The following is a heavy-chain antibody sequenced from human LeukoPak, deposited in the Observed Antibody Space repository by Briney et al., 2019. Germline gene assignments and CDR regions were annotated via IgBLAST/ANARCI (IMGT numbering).Heavy chain of an antibody. CDR3: ARAWVAPNYYYYMDV. J-gene: IGHJ6*03. V-gene: IGHV1-69*06. CDR2: IIPIFGTA. Sequence: ASVKVSCKASGYTFTSYGISWVRQAPGQGLEWMGGIIPIFGTANYAQKFQGRVTITADKSTSTAYMELSSLRSEDTAVYYCARAWVAPNYYYYMDVWGKGTTVTVSS. D-gene: IGHD2-15*01. CDR1: GYTFTSYG.